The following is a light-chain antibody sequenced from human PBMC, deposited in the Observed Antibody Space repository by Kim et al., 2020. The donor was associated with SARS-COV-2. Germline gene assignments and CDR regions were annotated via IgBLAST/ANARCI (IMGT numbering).Light chain of an antibody. CDR2: HDGDGSH. J-gene: IGLJ3*02. CDR1: SGSRSYT. V-gene: IGLV4-69*01. CDR3: QNGSTDIHWV. Sequence: VTLSCTLSSGSRSYTIERHQQQRENSPPYLVMHDGDGSHSKGYESSDRFSGSISGAERYLTISSSQAEDEADYYCQNGSTDIHWVFGGGTQLTVL.